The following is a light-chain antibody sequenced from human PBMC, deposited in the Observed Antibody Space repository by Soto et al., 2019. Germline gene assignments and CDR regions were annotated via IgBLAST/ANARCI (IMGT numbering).Light chain of an antibody. V-gene: IGLV1-44*01. J-gene: IGLJ3*02. CDR3: AAWDDSLNVWV. CDR1: SSNIGSNT. CDR2: SNN. Sequence: QSVLTQPPSASGTPGQRVTIPCSGSSSNIGSNTVNWYQQLPGTAPKLLIYSNNQRPSGVPDRFSGSKSGTSASLAISGLQSEDEADYYCAAWDDSLNVWVFGGGTKVTVL.